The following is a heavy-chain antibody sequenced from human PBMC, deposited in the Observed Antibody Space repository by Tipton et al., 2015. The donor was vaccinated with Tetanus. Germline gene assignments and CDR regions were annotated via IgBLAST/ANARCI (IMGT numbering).Heavy chain of an antibody. CDR2: IYYSGDT. J-gene: IGHJ5*02. CDR3: ARDQGGGRVVRLNWLDP. V-gene: IGHV4-31*03. CDR1: GASINAGGCL. D-gene: IGHD6-6*01. Sequence: TLSLTCNVSGASINAGGCLWNWIRQRPGKGPEWIGYIYYSGDTYYNPSLKSRVSMSVDTSKNQFSLNLTSVTAADTAVYYCARDQGGGRVVRLNWLDPWGQGTLVTVSS.